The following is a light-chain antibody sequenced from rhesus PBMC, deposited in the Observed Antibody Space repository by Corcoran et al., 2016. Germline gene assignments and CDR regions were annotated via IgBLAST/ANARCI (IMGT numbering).Light chain of an antibody. CDR3: SSYAGINPYI. V-gene: IGLV2-32*02. J-gene: IGLJ1*01. CDR2: EVS. CDR1: SSDIGCYKY. Sequence: QAALTKPRSVSGSPGQSVTISFTGTSSDIGCYKYVSWYQQHPGTAPKLMIYEVSLRPSGVSDRFSGSNSGNTASLTISRLQAEDESVYYCSSYAGINPYIFGSGTRLTVL.